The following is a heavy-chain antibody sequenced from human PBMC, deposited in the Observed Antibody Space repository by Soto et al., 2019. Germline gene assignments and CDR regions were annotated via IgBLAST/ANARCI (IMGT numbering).Heavy chain of an antibody. CDR2: ITSSGGNA. CDR1: GFSFKDYY. V-gene: IGHV3-11*01. Sequence: GGSLRLSCAASGFSFKDYYMTWMRQTPEKGLEWISTITSSGGNAYYAASVKGRVTISRDNAHNSLYLQMSGLRAEDTALYYCARDTYTICVNYDELRGQGALV. D-gene: IGHD3-16*01. J-gene: IGHJ4*02. CDR3: ARDTYTICVNYDEL.